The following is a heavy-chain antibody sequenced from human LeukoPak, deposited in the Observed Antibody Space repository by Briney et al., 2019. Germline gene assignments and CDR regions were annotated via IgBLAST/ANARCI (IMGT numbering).Heavy chain of an antibody. V-gene: IGHV4-59*01. CDR3: ARAYSYGPPFDY. CDR1: DGSINSYY. CDR2: IYYNGNT. D-gene: IGHD5-18*01. Sequence: PSETLSLTCSVSDGSINSYYWNWIRRPPGKGLEWIGYIYYNGNTNYSPSLKSRVTMSVDTSKNLFSLKVSSVTATDTAVYYCARAYSYGPPFDYWGQGTLVTVSS. J-gene: IGHJ4*02.